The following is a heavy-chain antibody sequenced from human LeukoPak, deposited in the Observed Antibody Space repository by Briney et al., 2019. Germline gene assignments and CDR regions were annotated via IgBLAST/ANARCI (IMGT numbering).Heavy chain of an antibody. V-gene: IGHV3-20*01. Sequence: GGSLRLSCAASRFTFDDHGMNWVRQAPGKGLEWVSGINWNGGSTFYADSVKGRFTISRDNAKNALYLQMNSLTVEDTALYHCARDRSYGSFDFWGQGTLVTVSS. J-gene: IGHJ4*02. CDR2: INWNGGST. D-gene: IGHD5-18*01. CDR3: ARDRSYGSFDF. CDR1: RFTFDDHG.